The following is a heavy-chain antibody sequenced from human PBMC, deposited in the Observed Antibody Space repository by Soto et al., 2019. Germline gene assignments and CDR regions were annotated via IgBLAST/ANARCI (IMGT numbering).Heavy chain of an antibody. V-gene: IGHV1-18*01. J-gene: IGHJ4*02. Sequence: ASVKVSCKASGYRFNRYAISWVRQAPGQGLEWMGWISAYNGNTNYAQKLQGRVTMTTDTSTSTAYMELRSLRSDDTAVYYCARLYYYDTSGYYYVEDYWGQGTLVTVSS. CDR2: ISAYNGNT. CDR3: ARLYYYDTSGYYYVEDY. CDR1: GYRFNRYA. D-gene: IGHD3-22*01.